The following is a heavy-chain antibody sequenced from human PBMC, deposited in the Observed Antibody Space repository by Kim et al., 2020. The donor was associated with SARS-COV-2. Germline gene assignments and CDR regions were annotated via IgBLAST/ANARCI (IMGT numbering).Heavy chain of an antibody. Sequence: KGGFTISRDNSKNTLYLQMNSLRAEDTAVYYCARISFDWLLFRGIGSFDYWGQGTLVTVSS. CDR3: ARISFDWLLFRGIGSFDY. J-gene: IGHJ4*02. D-gene: IGHD3-9*01. V-gene: IGHV3-23*01.